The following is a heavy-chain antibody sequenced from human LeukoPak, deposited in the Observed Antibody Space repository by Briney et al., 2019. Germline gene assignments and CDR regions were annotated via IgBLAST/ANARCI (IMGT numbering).Heavy chain of an antibody. J-gene: IGHJ4*02. CDR2: ISYDGNKK. V-gene: IGHV3-30*04. CDR3: ARWKSLKGTFDY. Sequence: PGGSLRLSCVASGFTFSNYAMNWVRQAPGKGLEWVAVISYDGNKKYYADSVKGRFTISRDNSNNTLYLQMNSLRAEDTAVYYCARWKSLKGTFDYWGQGTLVTVSS. D-gene: IGHD1-7*01. CDR1: GFTFSNYA.